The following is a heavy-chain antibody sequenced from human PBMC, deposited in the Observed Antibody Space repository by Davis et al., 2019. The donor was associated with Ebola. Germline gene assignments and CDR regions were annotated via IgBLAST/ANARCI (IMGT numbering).Heavy chain of an antibody. CDR3: AKNNWKQLWLREVDC. V-gene: IGHV3-66*01. D-gene: IGHD5-18*01. CDR1: GFTVSSNY. Sequence: PGGSLRLSCAASGFTVSSNYVNWVRQAPGKGLEWVSVIYSGGSGSTYYADSVKGRFTISRDNSKNTLYLQMNSLRAEDTAVYYCAKNNWKQLWLREVDCWGQGTLVTVSS. J-gene: IGHJ4*02. CDR2: IYSGGSGST.